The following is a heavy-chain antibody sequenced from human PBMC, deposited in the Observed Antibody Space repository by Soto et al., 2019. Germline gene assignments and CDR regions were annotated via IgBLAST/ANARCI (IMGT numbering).Heavy chain of an antibody. D-gene: IGHD3-10*01. CDR1: GGTFSSYA. CDR2: IIPIFGTA. Sequence: GASVKVSCKASGGTFSSYAISWVRQAPGQGLEWMGGIIPIFGTANYAQKFQGRVTITADESTSTAYMELSSLRSEDTAVYYCARAPPPLAMVRGVAPNNWFDPWGQGTLVTAPQ. V-gene: IGHV1-69*13. J-gene: IGHJ5*02. CDR3: ARAPPPLAMVRGVAPNNWFDP.